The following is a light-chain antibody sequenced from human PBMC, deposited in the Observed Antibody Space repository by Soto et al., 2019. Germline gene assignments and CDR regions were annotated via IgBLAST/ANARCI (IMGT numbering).Light chain of an antibody. CDR3: QQFGSSPIT. CDR2: GAS. V-gene: IGKV3-20*01. Sequence: EYVLTQFPGTLSLSPGERATLSCRASQSFSSIYLAWYQQKPVQATRLLIYGASSRATGIPDRFSGSGSGTDFTLTISRLEPEDFTVYYCQQFGSSPITFGLGTRLEIK. CDR1: QSFSSIY. J-gene: IGKJ5*01.